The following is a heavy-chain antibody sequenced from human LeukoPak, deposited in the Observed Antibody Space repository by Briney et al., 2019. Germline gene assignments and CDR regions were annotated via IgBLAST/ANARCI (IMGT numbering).Heavy chain of an antibody. V-gene: IGHV3-48*03. D-gene: IGHD2-15*01. CDR3: ARDIVVVVAATRYYYGMDV. J-gene: IGHJ6*04. CDR1: GFSFSSYE. Sequence: TGGSLRLSCAASGFSFSSYEMNWVRQARGKGMEWLSYISSGGSNIYYADSVKGRFTISRDNAKNSLYLQMNSLRAEDTAVYYCARDIVVVVAATRYYYGMDVWGKGTTVTVSS. CDR2: ISSGGSNI.